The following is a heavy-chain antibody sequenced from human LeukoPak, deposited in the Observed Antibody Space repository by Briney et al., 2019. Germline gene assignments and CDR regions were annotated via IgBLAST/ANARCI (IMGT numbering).Heavy chain of an antibody. V-gene: IGHV3-48*03. CDR1: GFTFSSYE. CDR2: ISSSGSTI. Sequence: AGGSLRLSCAASGFTFSSYEMNWVRQAPGKGLEWVSYISSSGSTIYYADSVKGRFTISRDNAKNSLYLQMNSLRAEDTAVYYCARVGYSGYDPGDYWGQGTLVTVSS. D-gene: IGHD5-12*01. J-gene: IGHJ4*02. CDR3: ARVGYSGYDPGDY.